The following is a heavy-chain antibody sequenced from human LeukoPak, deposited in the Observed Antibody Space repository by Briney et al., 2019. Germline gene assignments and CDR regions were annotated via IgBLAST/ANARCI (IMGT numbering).Heavy chain of an antibody. Sequence: GGSLRLSCAASGFTFSSYAMSWVRQAPGKGLEWVAFIRSDGSSEFYVDSVKGRFTISRDSSRNTLYLQMNSLRAEDTAVYYCATPRGGKLLLDAFDMWGQGTMVTVSS. V-gene: IGHV3-30*02. CDR1: GFTFSSYA. CDR3: ATPRGGKLLLDAFDM. J-gene: IGHJ3*02. D-gene: IGHD3-10*01. CDR2: IRSDGSSE.